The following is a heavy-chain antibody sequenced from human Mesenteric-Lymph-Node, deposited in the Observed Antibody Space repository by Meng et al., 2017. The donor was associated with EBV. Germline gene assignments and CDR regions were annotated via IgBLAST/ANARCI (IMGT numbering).Heavy chain of an antibody. CDR2: IYHSGST. CDR3: ARGEVFDS. Sequence: QVQSQESGPGLVMPSDSLSLTCNVSGGSINSFYWSWIRQPPGKGLEWIGYIYHSGSTNYNPSLKSRVTMSVDMSKNQFSLKLSSVTAADTAVYYCARGEVFDSWGQGTLVTVSS. CDR1: GGSINSFY. J-gene: IGHJ4*02. V-gene: IGHV4-59*07.